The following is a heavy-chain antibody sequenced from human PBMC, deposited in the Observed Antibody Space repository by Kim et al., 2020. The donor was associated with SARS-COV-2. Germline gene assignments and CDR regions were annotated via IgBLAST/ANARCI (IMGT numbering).Heavy chain of an antibody. CDR1: GFTVSSNY. J-gene: IGHJ4*02. V-gene: IGHV3-53*01. D-gene: IGHD4-17*01. Sequence: GGSLRLSCAASGFTVSSNYMSWVRQAPGKGLEWVSVIYSGGSTYYADSAKGRFTISRDNSKNTLYLQMNSLRAEDTAVYYCARDTRDYGDYEHRLFDYWGQGTLVTVSS. CDR2: IYSGGST. CDR3: ARDTRDYGDYEHRLFDY.